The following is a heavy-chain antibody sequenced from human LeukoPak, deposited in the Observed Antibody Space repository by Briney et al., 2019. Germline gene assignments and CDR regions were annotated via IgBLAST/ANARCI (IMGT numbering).Heavy chain of an antibody. V-gene: IGHV3-23*01. J-gene: IGHJ3*02. CDR1: GFTFSSYA. CDR2: ISGSGGST. D-gene: IGHD1-26*01. Sequence: GGSLRLSCATSGFTFSSYAMSWVRQAPAKGLEWVSAISGSGGSTYYADSVKGRFTISRDNSKNTLYLQMNSLRAEDTAVYYCAKAQIVGATGGAFDIWGQGTMVTVSS. CDR3: AKAQIVGATGGAFDI.